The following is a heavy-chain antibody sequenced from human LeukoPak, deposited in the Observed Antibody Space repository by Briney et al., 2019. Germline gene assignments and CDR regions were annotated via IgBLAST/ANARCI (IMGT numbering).Heavy chain of an antibody. CDR3: AKDFLLWFGSDAFDI. D-gene: IGHD3-10*01. Sequence: GGSLRLSCAASGFTFSSYGMHWVRQAPGKGLEWVAVISYDGSNKYYADSVKGRFTISRDNSKNTLYLQMNSLRAEDTAVYYCAKDFLLWFGSDAFDIWGQGTMVTVSS. V-gene: IGHV3-30*18. CDR2: ISYDGSNK. CDR1: GFTFSSYG. J-gene: IGHJ3*02.